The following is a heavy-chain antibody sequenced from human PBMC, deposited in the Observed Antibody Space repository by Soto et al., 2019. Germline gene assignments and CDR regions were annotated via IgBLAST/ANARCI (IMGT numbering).Heavy chain of an antibody. CDR1: GGSISSSSYY. V-gene: IGHV4-39*02. D-gene: IGHD4-17*01. Sequence: SETLSLTCTVSGGSISSSSYYWGWIRQPPGKGLEWIGSIYYSGSTYYNPSLKSRVTISVDTSKNQFSLKLSSVTAADTALYYCAREFDYGDYEGDFDYWGQGTLVTVSS. CDR3: AREFDYGDYEGDFDY. CDR2: IYYSGST. J-gene: IGHJ4*02.